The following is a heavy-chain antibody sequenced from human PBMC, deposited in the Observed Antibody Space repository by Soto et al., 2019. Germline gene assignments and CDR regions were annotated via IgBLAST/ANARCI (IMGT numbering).Heavy chain of an antibody. CDR3: ARWSYLDY. CDR1: GFSFGSYA. CDR2: ISGSDGKT. D-gene: IGHD3-3*01. V-gene: IGHV3-23*01. Sequence: PGGSLRLSCAASGFSFGSYALSWVRQAPGKGLEWVSTISGSDGKTFYADSVKGRFYISSDTSQSTLYLKMNSLRADDTAMYYCARWSYLDYWGQGTRVTVSS. J-gene: IGHJ4*02.